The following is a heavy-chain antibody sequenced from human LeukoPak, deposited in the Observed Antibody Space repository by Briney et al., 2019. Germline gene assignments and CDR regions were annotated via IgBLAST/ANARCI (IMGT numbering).Heavy chain of an antibody. J-gene: IGHJ4*02. V-gene: IGHV3-53*01. D-gene: IGHD6-13*01. CDR1: GFTVSSND. Sequence: GGSLRLSCAASGFTVSSNDMSWVRQAPGKGLECISVIYSGGSTDYADSVKGRLTISRDNSKNTLYLQMNSLRAEDTAVYYCAKHLSKGSSWYGSDYWGQGTLVTVSS. CDR3: AKHLSKGSSWYGSDY. CDR2: IYSGGST.